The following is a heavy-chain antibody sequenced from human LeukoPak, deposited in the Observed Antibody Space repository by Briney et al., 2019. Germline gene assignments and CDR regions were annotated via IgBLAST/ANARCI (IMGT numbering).Heavy chain of an antibody. V-gene: IGHV3-30*01. J-gene: IGHJ4*02. CDR2: LSFDGKGK. CDR3: GAGNPDY. D-gene: IGHD1-14*01. CDR1: GFTFQDYS. Sequence: GGSLRLSCAASGFTFQDYSMHWIRQAPGKGLEWMTVLSFDGKGKFYADSVKGRFTVSRDTSKNTLFLDMNNVTVEDTAVYYCGAGNPDYWGRGTLVTVYS.